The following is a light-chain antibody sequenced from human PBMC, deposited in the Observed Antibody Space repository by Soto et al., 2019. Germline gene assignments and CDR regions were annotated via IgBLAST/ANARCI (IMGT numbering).Light chain of an antibody. J-gene: IGLJ3*02. CDR3: ATWGESVNARGV. CDR1: RSNIGNNA. Sequence: QSVLTQPPSASGTPGQRVTISCSGSRSNIGNNAVTWYQQFPGTAPKLLIYNNNQRPSGVPDRFSGSKSGTSASLAISGLQSEDEADYYCATWGESVNARGVFGGGTKVTVL. V-gene: IGLV1-44*01. CDR2: NNN.